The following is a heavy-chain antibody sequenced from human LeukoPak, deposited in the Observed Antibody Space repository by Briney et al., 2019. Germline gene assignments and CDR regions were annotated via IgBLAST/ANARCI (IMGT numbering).Heavy chain of an antibody. CDR3: ARGELAVISYFDY. D-gene: IGHD3-10*01. J-gene: IGHJ4*02. Sequence: GGSLRLSCAASGFTFSSYEMNWVRQAPGRGLEWVSYISSSGSTIYYADSVKGRFTISRDNAKNSLYLQMNSPRAEDTAVYYCARGELAVISYFDYWGQGTLVTVSS. CDR2: ISSSGSTI. CDR1: GFTFSSYE. V-gene: IGHV3-48*03.